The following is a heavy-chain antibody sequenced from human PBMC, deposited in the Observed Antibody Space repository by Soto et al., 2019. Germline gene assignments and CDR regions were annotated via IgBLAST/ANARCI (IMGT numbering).Heavy chain of an antibody. V-gene: IGHV3-48*02. D-gene: IGHD3-10*01. J-gene: IGHJ6*02. CDR2: ISSSSSTI. Sequence: PVGSLRLSCAASGFTFSSYSMNWVRQAPGKGLEWVSYISSSSSTIYYADSVKGRFTISRDNAKNSLYLQMNSLRDEDTAVYYCARDHPDYGSGRDYYYYGMDVWGQGTTVTVSS. CDR1: GFTFSSYS. CDR3: ARDHPDYGSGRDYYYYGMDV.